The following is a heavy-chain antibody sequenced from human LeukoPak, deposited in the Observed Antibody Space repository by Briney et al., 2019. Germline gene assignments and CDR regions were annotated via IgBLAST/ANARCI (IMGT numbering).Heavy chain of an antibody. J-gene: IGHJ4*02. CDR2: ISWDGGST. CDR3: AISDYYDSSGPGY. Sequence: GGSLRLSCAASGSTFDDYAMHWVRQAPGKGLEWVSLISWDGGSTYYADSVKGRFTISRDNSKNSLYLQMNSLRAEDTALYYCAISDYYDSSGPGYWGQGTLVTVSS. V-gene: IGHV3-43D*03. CDR1: GSTFDDYA. D-gene: IGHD3-22*01.